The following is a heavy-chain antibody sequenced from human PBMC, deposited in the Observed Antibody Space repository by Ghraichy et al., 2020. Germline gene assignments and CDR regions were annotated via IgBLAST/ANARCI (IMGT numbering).Heavy chain of an antibody. Sequence: ESLNISCSVSGGPITSKSYFWGWIRLPPGKGLEWIGSLYYSGSTYYNPSLKSRVTIFVDKSKNQFSLKLSSVTAADTAVYYCAAPYYYHSSGYNYKAVFDISGQRTMVTVSS. CDR3: AAPYYYHSSGYNYKAVFDI. J-gene: IGHJ3*02. CDR2: LYYSGST. D-gene: IGHD3-22*01. V-gene: IGHV4-39*01. CDR1: GGPITSKSYF.